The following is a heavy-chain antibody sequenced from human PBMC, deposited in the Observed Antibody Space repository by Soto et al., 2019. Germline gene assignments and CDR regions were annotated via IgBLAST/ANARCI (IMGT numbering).Heavy chain of an antibody. J-gene: IGHJ4*02. Sequence: SGPTLVNPTQTLTLTCTFSGFSLSTSGMCVSWIRQPPGKALEWLALIDWDDDKYYSTSPKTRLTISKDTSKNQVVLTMTNMDPVDTATYYCARIQSYRGSYHFDYWGQGTLVPVSS. CDR3: ARIQSYRGSYHFDY. V-gene: IGHV2-70*01. CDR1: GFSLSTSGMC. D-gene: IGHD1-26*01. CDR2: IDWDDDK.